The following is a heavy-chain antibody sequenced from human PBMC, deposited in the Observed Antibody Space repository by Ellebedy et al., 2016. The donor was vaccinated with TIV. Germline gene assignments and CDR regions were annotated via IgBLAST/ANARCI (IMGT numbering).Heavy chain of an antibody. D-gene: IGHD1-1*01. J-gene: IGHJ2*01. CDR1: GGSFSGYS. Sequence: SETLSLTCGVYGGSFSGYSWRWIRQPPGKGLEWIGEINHRGSTNYNPSLKSRVTILVDASNNQLSLRLSTVTAADTAVYYCARSDWHDADLDRWYLDLWGRGTLVTVSS. CDR3: ARSDWHDADLDRWYLDL. CDR2: INHRGST. V-gene: IGHV4-34*01.